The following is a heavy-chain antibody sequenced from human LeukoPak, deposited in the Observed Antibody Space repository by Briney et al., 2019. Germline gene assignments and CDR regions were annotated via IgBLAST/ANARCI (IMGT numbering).Heavy chain of an antibody. CDR3: VRSMNGRYGFFDY. J-gene: IGHJ4*02. V-gene: IGHV3-23*01. Sequence: GGSLRLSCAASGFTFSTFAMIWVRQPPGKGLEWVSSIFPSGGEIHYADSVRGRFTISRDNSKSTLSLLMNSLRAEDTAVYYCVRSMNGRYGFFDYWGQGILVTVSS. CDR1: GFTFSTFA. D-gene: IGHD1-26*01. CDR2: IFPSGGEI.